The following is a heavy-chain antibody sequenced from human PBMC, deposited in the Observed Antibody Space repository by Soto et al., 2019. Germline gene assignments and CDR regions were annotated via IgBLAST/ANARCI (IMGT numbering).Heavy chain of an antibody. J-gene: IGHJ6*02. CDR3: ARDPRPLVQGGYYYYGMDV. Sequence: QVQLQESGPGLVKPSQTLSLTCTVSGGSISSGGYYWSWIRQHPGKGLEWIGYIHYSGSTYYIPSLKSRVTISVDTSNNQFSLKLSSVTAADTAVYYCARDPRPLVQGGYYYYGMDVWGQGTTVTVSS. CDR2: IHYSGST. D-gene: IGHD6-13*01. CDR1: GGSISSGGYY. V-gene: IGHV4-31*03.